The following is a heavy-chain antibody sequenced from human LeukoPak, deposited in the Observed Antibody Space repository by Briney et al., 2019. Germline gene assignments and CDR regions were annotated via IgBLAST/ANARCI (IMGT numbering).Heavy chain of an antibody. CDR2: IYYSGST. D-gene: IGHD3-3*01. Sequence: SQTLSLTCTVSGGSISSGDYYWSWIRQPPGKGLEWIGYIYYSGSTYYNPSLKSRVTISVDTSKNQFSLKLSSVTAADTAVYYCVRVVTIFGVVPDYWGQGTLVTVSS. CDR1: GGSISSGDYY. V-gene: IGHV4-30-4*08. J-gene: IGHJ4*02. CDR3: VRVVTIFGVVPDY.